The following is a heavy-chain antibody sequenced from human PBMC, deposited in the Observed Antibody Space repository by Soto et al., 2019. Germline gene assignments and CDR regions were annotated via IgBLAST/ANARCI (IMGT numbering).Heavy chain of an antibody. D-gene: IGHD7-27*01. Sequence: DVQLVESGGGLIQPGGSLRLSCSGSGFTFSSFLMHWVRQAPGKGLEYVAGISDSGGSTYYADSVQGRFTISRDSSTLYLQMSGLRPEDTALYYCGRERWGLLDIWGQGAMVTVSS. J-gene: IGHJ3*02. CDR1: GFTFSSFL. CDR3: GRERWGLLDI. V-gene: IGHV3-64D*06. CDR2: ISDSGGST.